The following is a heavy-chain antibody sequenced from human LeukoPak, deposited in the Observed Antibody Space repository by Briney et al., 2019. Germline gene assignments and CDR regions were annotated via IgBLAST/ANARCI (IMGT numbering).Heavy chain of an antibody. Sequence: SETLSLTCTVSGASISSGGYYWSWIRQPPGKGLEWIGYIYHSGSTYYNPSLKSRVTISVDRSKNQFSLKLSSVTAADTAVYYCARDRGFAGSPRWFDPWGQGTLVTVSS. D-gene: IGHD1-26*01. CDR3: ARDRGFAGSPRWFDP. V-gene: IGHV4-30-2*01. J-gene: IGHJ5*02. CDR1: GASISSGGYY. CDR2: IYHSGST.